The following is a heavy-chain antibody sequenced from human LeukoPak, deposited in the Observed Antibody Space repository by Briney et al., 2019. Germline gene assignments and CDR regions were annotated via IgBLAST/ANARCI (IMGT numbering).Heavy chain of an antibody. CDR3: ARRLGRSFDY. J-gene: IGHJ4*02. CDR1: GYTFINHA. D-gene: IGHD2-21*01. V-gene: IGHV1-3*04. CDR2: INIGNGNT. Sequence: ASVKVSCKASGYTFINHAIHWVRQAPGQRLEWMGWINIGNGNTKYSQNFRGRITITRDTSATTAYMDLSSLRSEDTAVYYCARRLGRSFDYWGQGTLVTVSS.